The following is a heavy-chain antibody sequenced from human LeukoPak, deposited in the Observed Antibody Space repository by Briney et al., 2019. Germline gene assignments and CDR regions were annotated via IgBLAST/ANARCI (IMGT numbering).Heavy chain of an antibody. CDR1: GFTFSSYS. CDR2: MWDDGTNE. Sequence: PGGSLRLSCAASGFTFSSYSMHWVRQAPGKGLEWVAVMWDDGTNEYYVESVKGRFTISRDNGKRTLYLQMNSLRAEDTAVYYCARDHYYDTSDYTHLDAFDIWGQGTMVTVSS. D-gene: IGHD3-22*01. CDR3: ARDHYYDTSDYTHLDAFDI. V-gene: IGHV3-33*08. J-gene: IGHJ3*02.